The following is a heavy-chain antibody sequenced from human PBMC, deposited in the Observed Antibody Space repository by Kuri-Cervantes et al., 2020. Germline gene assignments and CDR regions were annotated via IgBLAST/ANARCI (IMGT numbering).Heavy chain of an antibody. CDR3: ARRGGYNYGYYHYYYMDV. J-gene: IGHJ6*03. CDR2: IYYSGST. CDR1: GGSISSSSYY. V-gene: IGHV4-39*01. D-gene: IGHD5-18*01. Sequence: ESLKISCTVSGGSISSSSYYWGWIRQPPGKGLEWIGSIYYSGSTYYNPSLKSRVTISVDTSKNQFSLKLSSVTAADTAVYYCARRGGYNYGYYHYYYMDVWGKGTTVTVSS.